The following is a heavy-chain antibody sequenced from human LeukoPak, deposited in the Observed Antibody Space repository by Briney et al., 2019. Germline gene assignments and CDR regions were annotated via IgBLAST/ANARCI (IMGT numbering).Heavy chain of an antibody. CDR2: LSSSSSVI. CDR3: AELGITMIGGV. Sequence: PGGSLRLSCAASGFTFTAYAMDWVRQAPGEGLEWVSYLSSSSSVIYHADPFKGRFTISRDNAKNSLYLQMNSLRAEDTAVYYCAELGITMIGGVWGKGTTVTISS. V-gene: IGHV3-48*01. CDR1: GFTFTAYA. D-gene: IGHD3-10*02. J-gene: IGHJ6*04.